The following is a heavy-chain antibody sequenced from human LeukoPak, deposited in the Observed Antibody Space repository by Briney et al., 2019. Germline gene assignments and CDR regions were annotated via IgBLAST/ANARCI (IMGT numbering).Heavy chain of an antibody. D-gene: IGHD5-24*01. V-gene: IGHV4-4*07. CDR3: ARDRRLATVNSYYYYYLDV. J-gene: IGHJ6*03. Sequence: SETLSLTCTLPYGSISGYFWSWVRQTAGKGLEWIGRIDTSGSTNYNASLKSRVTMSVDTSKNQVSLKLTSVTAADTALYFCARDRRLATVNSYYYYYLDVWGKGTTVTVSS. CDR1: YGSISGYF. CDR2: IDTSGST.